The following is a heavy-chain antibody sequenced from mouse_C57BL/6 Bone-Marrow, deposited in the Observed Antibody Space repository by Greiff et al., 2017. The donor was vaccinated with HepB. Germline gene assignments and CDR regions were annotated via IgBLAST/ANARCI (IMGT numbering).Heavy chain of an antibody. J-gene: IGHJ2*01. V-gene: IGHV1-4*01. CDR3: ARYGYYNY. D-gene: IGHD2-3*01. CDR2: INPSSGYT. Sequence: VQLQQSGAELARPGASVKMSCKASGYTFTSYTMHWVKQRPGQGLDWIGYINPSSGYTKYNQKFKDKATLTADKSSSTAYMQLSSLTSEDSAVYYCARYGYYNYWGQGTTLTVSS. CDR1: GYTFTSYT.